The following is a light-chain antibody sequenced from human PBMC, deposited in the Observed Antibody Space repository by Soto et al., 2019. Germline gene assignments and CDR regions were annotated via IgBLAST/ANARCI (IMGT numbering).Light chain of an antibody. J-gene: IGLJ1*01. Sequence: QSALTQPRSVSWSPGQSVTISCTGTSSDVGGYTYVSWYQQHPGKAPKLIIYDVTERPSGVPARFSGSKSGNTASLTISGLQAEDEADYYCCSYAGSYTYAFGTGTKVTVL. CDR2: DVT. V-gene: IGLV2-11*01. CDR1: SSDVGGYTY. CDR3: CSYAGSYTYA.